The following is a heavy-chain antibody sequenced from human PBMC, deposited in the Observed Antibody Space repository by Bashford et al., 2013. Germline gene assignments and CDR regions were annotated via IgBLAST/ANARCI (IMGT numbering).Heavy chain of an antibody. Sequence: ASVKVSCKASGYTFTSYSMHWVRQAPGQGLEWMGIINPSGGSTSYAPRLQDRVTISGDTSKNQFSLNLSSVTAADTAVYFCAMGVVGDFLINKYFQHWGQGTLVTVSS. V-gene: IGHV1-46*04. CDR2: INPSGGST. J-gene: IGHJ1*01. CDR3: AMGVVGDFLINKYFQH. CDR1: GYTFTSYS. D-gene: IGHD2-21*02.